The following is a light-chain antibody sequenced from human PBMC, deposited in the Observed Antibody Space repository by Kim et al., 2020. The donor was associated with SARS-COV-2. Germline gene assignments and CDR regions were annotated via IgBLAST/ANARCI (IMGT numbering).Light chain of an antibody. Sequence: VTSPGTGDSAKLGVGYDVHWYQQLPGTAPKLLIYGNSNRPSGVPDRFSGSKSGTSASLAITGLQAEDEADYYCQSYDSSLSGSYVFGTGTKVTVL. V-gene: IGLV1-40*01. J-gene: IGLJ1*01. CDR3: QSYDSSLSGSYV. CDR1: SAKLGVGYD. CDR2: GNS.